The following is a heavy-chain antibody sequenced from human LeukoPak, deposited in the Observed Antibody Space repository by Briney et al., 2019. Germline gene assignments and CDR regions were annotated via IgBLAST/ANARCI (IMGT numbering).Heavy chain of an antibody. Sequence: TADTVSLMCTLSGGHGRNYYGRWLRPPAGKAVVWLGCLYHCGRTLYHPFLKSRVTMSVDPSKNQFSLRLSSVTAADAAVYYCARDYYYDSSGSLNDAFYIWGQGTMVTVSS. CDR1: GGHGRNYY. D-gene: IGHD3-22*01. V-gene: IGHV4-4*07. J-gene: IGHJ3*02. CDR2: LYHCGRT. CDR3: ARDYYYDSSGSLNDAFYI.